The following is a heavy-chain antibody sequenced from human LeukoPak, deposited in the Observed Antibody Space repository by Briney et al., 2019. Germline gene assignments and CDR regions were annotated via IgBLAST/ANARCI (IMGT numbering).Heavy chain of an antibody. Sequence: PGGSLRLSCAASGFTFSNYEMNWVRQAPGKGLEWVSYISISGSTIYYADSVKGRFTISRDNAKNSLYLQMNSLRAEDTAVYYCAREGHSYAHGSFDYWGQGTLVTVSS. CDR2: ISISGSTI. J-gene: IGHJ4*02. CDR3: AREGHSYAHGSFDY. D-gene: IGHD5-18*01. CDR1: GFTFSNYE. V-gene: IGHV3-48*03.